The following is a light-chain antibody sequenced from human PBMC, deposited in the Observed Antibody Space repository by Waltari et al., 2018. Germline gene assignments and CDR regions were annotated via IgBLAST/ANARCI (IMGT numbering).Light chain of an antibody. CDR1: QAILNS. V-gene: IGKV1-NL1*01. CDR3: QQYFVFPYT. CDR2: TAS. J-gene: IGKJ2*01. Sequence: DIQMTQSPSSLSASVGDTVTITCRTSQAILNSLAWYQQKSGKAPKVLLSTASRLQSGVPSRFSGSGSGTLYTLTISGLQPEDFATYYCQQYFVFPYTFGQGTKLEI.